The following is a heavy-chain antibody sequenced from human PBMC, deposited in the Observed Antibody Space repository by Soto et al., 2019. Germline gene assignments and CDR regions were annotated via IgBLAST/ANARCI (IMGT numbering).Heavy chain of an antibody. Sequence: SKTLSLSCAVSGGSIRRSNRLSWVRQPPGKGLEWIGEIYHSGSTNYNPSLKSRVTISVDKSKNQFSLKLSSVTAADTAVYYCARGLVRGVIRFDPWGQGTLVT. CDR2: IYHSGST. J-gene: IGHJ5*02. D-gene: IGHD3-10*01. CDR3: ARGLVRGVIRFDP. CDR1: GGSIRRSNR. V-gene: IGHV4-4*02.